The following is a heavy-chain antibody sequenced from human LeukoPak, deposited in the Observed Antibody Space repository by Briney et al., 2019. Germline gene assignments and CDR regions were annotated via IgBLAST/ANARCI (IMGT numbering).Heavy chain of an antibody. D-gene: IGHD3-22*01. CDR2: IFYNGGT. CDR3: ARDADDSSFDY. CDR1: GGSINSGDYY. J-gene: IGHJ4*02. Sequence: SQTLSLTCTVSGGSINSGDYYWNWIRQHPGKGLEWIGYIFYNGGTNYNPSLKSRVTISVDTSKNQFSLKLSSVTAADTAVYYCARDADDSSFDYWGQGTLVTVSS. V-gene: IGHV4-31*03.